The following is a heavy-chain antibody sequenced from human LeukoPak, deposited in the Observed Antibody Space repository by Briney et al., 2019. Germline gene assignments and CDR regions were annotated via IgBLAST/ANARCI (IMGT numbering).Heavy chain of an antibody. J-gene: IGHJ3*02. CDR2: IYPGDSDT. D-gene: IGHD3-22*01. CDR1: GYTFTNYW. V-gene: IGHV5-51*01. CDR3: ARLRGDSSGYYYRGAFDI. Sequence: GESLKISCMGSGYTFTNYWIGWVRQMPGKGLEWMGIIYPGDSDTRYSPSFQGQVTMSADKSISTAYLQWSSLKASDTAMYYCARLRGDSSGYYYRGAFDIWGQGTVVTVSS.